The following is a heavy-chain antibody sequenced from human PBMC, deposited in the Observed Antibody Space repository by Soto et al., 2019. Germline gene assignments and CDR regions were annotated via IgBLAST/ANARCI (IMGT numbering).Heavy chain of an antibody. CDR3: VRGVLS. J-gene: IGHJ1*01. V-gene: IGHV4-39*07. CDR1: GGSISSSSYY. D-gene: IGHD3-10*01. Sequence: SETLSLTCTVSGGSISSSSYYWGWIRQPPGKGLEWIGSIYYSGSTFYNPSLKSRVSISVDTSKNQFSLKLSSVTAADTAVYFCVRGVLSWGQGTLVTVSS. CDR2: IYYSGST.